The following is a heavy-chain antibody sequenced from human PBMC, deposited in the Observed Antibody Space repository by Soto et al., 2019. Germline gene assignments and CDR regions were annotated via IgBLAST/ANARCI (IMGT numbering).Heavy chain of an antibody. J-gene: IGHJ4*02. CDR2: MNPNSGNT. D-gene: IGHD3-10*01. Sequence: ASVKVSCKASGYTFTSYDINWVRQATGQGLEWMGWMNPNSGNTGYAQKFQGRVTMTRNTSISTAYMELSSLRSEDTAVYYCARTITMVRGVIGYWGQGTLVTVS. V-gene: IGHV1-8*01. CDR3: ARTITMVRGVIGY. CDR1: GYTFTSYD.